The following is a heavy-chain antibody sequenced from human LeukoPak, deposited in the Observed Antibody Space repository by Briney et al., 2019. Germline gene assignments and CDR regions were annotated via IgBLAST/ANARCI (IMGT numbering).Heavy chain of an antibody. J-gene: IGHJ3*02. CDR1: GGTFSSYA. CDR3: ARDMHYYDSSGYSLGAAFDI. V-gene: IGHV1-69*13. D-gene: IGHD3-22*01. Sequence: ASVKVSCKASGGTFSSYAISWVRQAPGQGLEWMGGIIPIFGTTNHAQRLQGRVTITADESTSTAYMELSSLRSEDTAVYYCARDMHYYDSSGYSLGAAFDIWGQGTMVTVSS. CDR2: IIPIFGTT.